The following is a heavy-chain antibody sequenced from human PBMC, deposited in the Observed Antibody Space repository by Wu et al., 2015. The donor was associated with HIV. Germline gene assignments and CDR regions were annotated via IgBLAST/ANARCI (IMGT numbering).Heavy chain of an antibody. CDR2: INADTGAT. J-gene: IGHJ2*01. V-gene: IGHV1-2*02. CDR3: ARYIGYCYFVF. CDR1: GYTFTGYF. Sequence: QVQLVQSGAEVKKPGASVKVSCKASGYTFTGYFLHWVRQAPGQGLEWMGWINADTGATRYAQKFQGRVTLTRDTSITTTYMELSGLKSDDTAVYYCARYIGYCYFVFLGPWHSGHCL.